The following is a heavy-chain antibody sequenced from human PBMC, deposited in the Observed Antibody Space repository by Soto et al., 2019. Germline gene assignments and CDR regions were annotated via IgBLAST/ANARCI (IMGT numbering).Heavy chain of an antibody. J-gene: IGHJ4*02. CDR2: ISYDGSNK. D-gene: IGHD3-3*01. CDR1: GFTFSSYA. Sequence: QVQLVESGGGVVQPGRSLRLSCAASGFTFSSYAMHWVRQAPGKGLEWVAVISYDGSNKYYADSVKGRFTISRDNSKNTLYLQMNSLRAEDTAVYYCARDLWSGYYTFDYWGQGTLVTVSS. CDR3: ARDLWSGYYTFDY. V-gene: IGHV3-30-3*01.